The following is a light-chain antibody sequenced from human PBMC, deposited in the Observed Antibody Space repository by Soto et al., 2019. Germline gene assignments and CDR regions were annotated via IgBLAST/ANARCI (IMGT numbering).Light chain of an antibody. CDR3: LQSYSTPPIT. CDR2: AAS. J-gene: IGKJ5*01. V-gene: IGKV1-39*01. Sequence: DIQMTQSPSSLSASVGDRVTITCRASQSISSYLNWYQQKPGKAPKLLIYAASSLQSGVPSRFSGSGSGTDFTLTISSLQPEDFATYYCLQSYSTPPITFGPGTRLVI. CDR1: QSISSY.